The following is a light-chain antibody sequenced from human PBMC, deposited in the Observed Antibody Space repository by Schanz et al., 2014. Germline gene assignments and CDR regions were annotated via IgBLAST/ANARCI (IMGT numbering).Light chain of an antibody. Sequence: QSVLTQPPSASGSPGQSVTISCTGTSSDIGNYNYVSWYQQQPGQAPKLVIYEVTKRPSGVPDRFSGSKSGNTASLTVSGQHDEDEADYYWSSYASRSNLVFGGGTKVTVL. J-gene: IGLJ2*01. CDR3: SSYASRSNLV. V-gene: IGLV2-8*01. CDR2: EVT. CDR1: SSDIGNYNY.